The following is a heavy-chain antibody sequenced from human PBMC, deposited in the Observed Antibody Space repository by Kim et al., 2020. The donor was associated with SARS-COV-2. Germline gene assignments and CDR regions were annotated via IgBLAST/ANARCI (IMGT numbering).Heavy chain of an antibody. V-gene: IGHV4-30-2*05. D-gene: IGHD2-21*02. Sequence: NPSLNSRVTISMDTSKNQFSLELSSVTAADTAVYYCARGPPIGGGDCYSHWGQGTLVTVSS. J-gene: IGHJ4*02. CDR3: ARGPPIGGGDCYSH.